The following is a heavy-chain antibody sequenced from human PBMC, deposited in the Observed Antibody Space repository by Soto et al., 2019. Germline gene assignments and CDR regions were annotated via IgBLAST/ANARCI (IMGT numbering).Heavy chain of an antibody. V-gene: IGHV3-21*01. CDR2: ISSSSSYI. CDR1: GFTFSSYS. Sequence: GGSLRLSCAASGFTFSSYSMNWVRQAPGKGLEWVSSISSSSSYIYYADSVKGRFTISRDNAKNTLYLQMNSLRAEDTAVYYCAKCFAYSRTSRENRGPFDYWGQGTLVTVSS. J-gene: IGHJ4*02. D-gene: IGHD6-13*01. CDR3: AKCFAYSRTSRENRGPFDY.